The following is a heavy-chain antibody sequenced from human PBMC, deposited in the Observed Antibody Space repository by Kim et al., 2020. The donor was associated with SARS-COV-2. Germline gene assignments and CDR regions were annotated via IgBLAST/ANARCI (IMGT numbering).Heavy chain of an antibody. V-gene: IGHV1-18*01. J-gene: IGHJ3*02. D-gene: IGHD2-2*01. CDR1: GYTFTSYG. CDR2: ISAYNGNT. Sequence: ASVKVSCKASGYTFTSYGISWVRQAPGQGLEWMGWISAYNGNTNYAQKLQGRVTMTTDTSTSTAYMELRSLRSDDTAVYYCAVPDGRITSCYVGSDAFDIWGKGTMVTVSS. CDR3: AVPDGRITSCYVGSDAFDI.